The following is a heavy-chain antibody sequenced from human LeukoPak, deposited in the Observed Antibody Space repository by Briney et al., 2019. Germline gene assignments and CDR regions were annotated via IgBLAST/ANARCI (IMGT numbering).Heavy chain of an antibody. CDR3: ARYVMEGGFDY. V-gene: IGHV4-31*03. D-gene: IGHD2-21*01. CDR2: IYYSGIT. Sequence: PSETLSLTCTVSGGSISSGGYYWSWIRQHPGMGLGWIGYIYYSGITYYNPSLKSRVTISVDTSKNQFSLKLSSVTAADTAVYYCARYVMEGGFDYWGQGTLVTVSS. J-gene: IGHJ4*02. CDR1: GGSISSGGYY.